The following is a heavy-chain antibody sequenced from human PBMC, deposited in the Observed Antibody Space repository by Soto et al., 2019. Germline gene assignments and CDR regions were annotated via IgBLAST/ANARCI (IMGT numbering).Heavy chain of an antibody. CDR1: GYTFTGYY. D-gene: IGHD6-19*01. CDR2: INPNSGGT. J-gene: IGHJ4*02. V-gene: IGHV1-2*04. Sequence: ASVKVSCKASGYTFTGYYMHWVRQAPGQGLEWMGWINPNSGGTNYAQKFQGWVTVTRDTSISTAHMELSRLRSDDTAVYYCASAAVTGTAGLDFWGQGTQVTVSP. CDR3: ASAAVTGTAGLDF.